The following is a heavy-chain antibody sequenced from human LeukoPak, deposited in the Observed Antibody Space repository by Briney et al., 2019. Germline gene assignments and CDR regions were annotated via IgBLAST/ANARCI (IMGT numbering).Heavy chain of an antibody. CDR2: ISSNGGST. Sequence: AGSLRLSCAASGFTFSSYAMHWVRQAPGKGLEYVSAISSNGGSTYYANSVKGRFTISRDNAKNSLYLQMNSLRAEDTAVYYCARGYDSSGYYYFDYWGQGTLVTVSS. D-gene: IGHD3-22*01. V-gene: IGHV3-64*01. J-gene: IGHJ4*02. CDR1: GFTFSSYA. CDR3: ARGYDSSGYYYFDY.